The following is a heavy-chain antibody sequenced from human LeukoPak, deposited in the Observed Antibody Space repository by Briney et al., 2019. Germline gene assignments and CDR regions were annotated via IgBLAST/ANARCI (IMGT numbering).Heavy chain of an antibody. J-gene: IGHJ4*02. V-gene: IGHV3-64*01. Sequence: GGSLRLSCAASGFTFSSYAMHWVRQAPGKGLEYVSAITTNGDKTYYGNSVKGRFTISRDNSKNTLYLQMGSLSIEDVAVYYCARGGATTLFDYWGQGTLVTVSS. CDR3: ARGGATTLFDY. CDR1: GFTFSSYA. D-gene: IGHD1-26*01. CDR2: ITTNGDKT.